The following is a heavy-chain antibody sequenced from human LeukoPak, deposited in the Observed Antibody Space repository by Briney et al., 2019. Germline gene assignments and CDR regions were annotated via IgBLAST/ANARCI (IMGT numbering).Heavy chain of an antibody. CDR2: IYYSGST. Sequence: KSSETLSLTCSVSGGSISRGGHYWSWIRRHPGKGLEWIGYIYYSGSTYYNASLKSRITISVDTSKSQFSLELTSVTAADTAVYYCARRANEAFDIWGQGTMVAVSS. CDR1: GGSISRGGHY. V-gene: IGHV4-31*03. CDR3: ARRANEAFDI. J-gene: IGHJ3*02.